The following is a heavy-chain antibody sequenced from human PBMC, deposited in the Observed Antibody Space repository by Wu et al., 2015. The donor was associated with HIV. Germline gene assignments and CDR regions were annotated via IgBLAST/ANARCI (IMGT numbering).Heavy chain of an antibody. CDR3: ARDKRGYDVLTGYYIYFDY. CDR1: GYTFNDYY. J-gene: IGHJ4*02. CDR2: INPNNGGT. V-gene: IGHV1-2*02. D-gene: IGHD3-9*01. Sequence: QVHLVQSGAEVKKPGASMKVSCKASGYTFNDYYIHWVRQAPGQGLEWMGWINPNNGGTNYAQNFEDRVTMTRDTSITTVYMELSSPRSDDTAVYYCARDKRGYDVLTGYYIYFDYWGKGTLVTVSS.